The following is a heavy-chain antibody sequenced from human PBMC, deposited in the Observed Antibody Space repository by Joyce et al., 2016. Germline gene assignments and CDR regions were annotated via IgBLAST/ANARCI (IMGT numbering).Heavy chain of an antibody. Sequence: QVQLVQSGPEVKKPGASVKVSCKTSGYNFSGHCLHWVRQAPGQGLEWLGGFRPDSGDTNYARKVQGKITLARDTSITTAYMELRWLGSDDTAAYYWARGGSKWVNWFDPWGQGTLVTV. CDR2: FRPDSGDT. D-gene: IGHD1-26*01. V-gene: IGHV1-2*02. J-gene: IGHJ5*02. CDR3: ARGGSKWVNWFDP. CDR1: GYNFSGHC.